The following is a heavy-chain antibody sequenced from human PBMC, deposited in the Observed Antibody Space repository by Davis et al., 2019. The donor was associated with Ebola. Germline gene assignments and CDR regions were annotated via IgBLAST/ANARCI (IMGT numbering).Heavy chain of an antibody. J-gene: IGHJ4*02. V-gene: IGHV3-21*01. CDR3: AGYSSWGPGDFDY. CDR1: GFTFSSYS. Sequence: GESLKISCAASGFTFSSYSMNWVRQAPGKGLEWVSSISSSSSYIYYADSVKGRFTISRDNAKNSLYLQMNSLRAEDTAVYYCAGYSSWGPGDFDYWGQGTLVTVSS. CDR2: ISSSSSYI. D-gene: IGHD6-13*01.